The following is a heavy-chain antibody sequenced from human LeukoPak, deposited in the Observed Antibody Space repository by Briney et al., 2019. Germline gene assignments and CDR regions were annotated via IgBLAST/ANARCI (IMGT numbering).Heavy chain of an antibody. CDR3: AKRVGATSRRHEQYNSFDT. CDR1: GFTFSSDA. D-gene: IGHD1-26*01. CDR2: ISGSSGST. V-gene: IGHV3-23*01. J-gene: IGHJ5*02. Sequence: PGWSLRPSCAASGFTFSSDAMSWCRRAPGKGLEWCSAISGSSGSTYYADSVKGRFTISRDNSKNTLYLQMNSLRAEDTAVYYCAKRVGATSRRHEQYNSFDTWGQGTMVTVSS.